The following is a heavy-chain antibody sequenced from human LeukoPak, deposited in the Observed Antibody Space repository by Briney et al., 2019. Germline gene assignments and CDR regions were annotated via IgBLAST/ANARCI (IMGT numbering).Heavy chain of an antibody. CDR2: INHSGST. J-gene: IGHJ4*02. CDR3: ARGGNSADY. Sequence: SETLSLTCTVSGGSISSGGYYWSWIRQPPGKGLEWIGEINHSGSTNYNPSLKSRVTISVDTSKNQFSLKLSSVAAADTAVYYCARGGNSADYWGQGTLVTVSS. D-gene: IGHD4-23*01. CDR1: GGSISSGGYY. V-gene: IGHV4-39*07.